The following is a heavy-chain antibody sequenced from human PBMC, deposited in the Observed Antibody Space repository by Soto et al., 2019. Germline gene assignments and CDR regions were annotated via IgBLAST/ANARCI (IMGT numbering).Heavy chain of an antibody. CDR1: GFTFDDYA. V-gene: IGHV3-9*01. CDR3: AKDMKENYYDSSGYYDY. J-gene: IGHJ4*02. CDR2: ISWNSGSI. Sequence: PGGSLRLSCAASGFTFDDYAMHWVRQAPGKGLEWVSGISWNSGSIGYADSVKGRFTISRDNAKNSLYLQMNSLRAEDTALYYCAKDMKENYYDSSGYYDYWGQGTLVTVSS. D-gene: IGHD3-22*01.